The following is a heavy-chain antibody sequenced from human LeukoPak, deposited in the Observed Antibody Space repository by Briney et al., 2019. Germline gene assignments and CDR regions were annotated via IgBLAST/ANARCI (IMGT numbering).Heavy chain of an antibody. J-gene: IGHJ4*02. CDR2: VNYRGTP. CDR3: ARLGYGDNGAFDY. CDR1: GGSISRSDYY. V-gene: IGHV4-39*07. Sequence: PSETLSLTCTVSGGSISRSDYYWGWIRQPPGKGLEWIGNVNYRGTPHYNPSLTSRVTMSLDTSKNQFSLKLSSVTAADTAVYYCARLGYGDNGAFDYWGQGTLVTVSS. D-gene: IGHD4-17*01.